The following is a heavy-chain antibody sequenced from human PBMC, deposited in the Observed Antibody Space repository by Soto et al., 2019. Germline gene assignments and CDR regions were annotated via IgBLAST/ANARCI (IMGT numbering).Heavy chain of an antibody. CDR1: GFTFSSYG. V-gene: IGHV3-30*18. J-gene: IGHJ3*02. CDR3: AKDHPPSNAFDI. CDR2: ISYDGSNK. Sequence: GGSLRLSCAASGFTFSSYGMHWVRQAPGKGLEWVAVISYDGSNKYYADSVKGRFTISRDNSKNTLYLQMNSLRAEDTAVYYCAKDHPPSNAFDIWGQGTMVTVSS.